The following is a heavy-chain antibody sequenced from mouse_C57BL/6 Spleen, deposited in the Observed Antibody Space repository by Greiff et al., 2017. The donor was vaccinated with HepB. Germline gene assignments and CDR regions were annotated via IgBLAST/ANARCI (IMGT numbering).Heavy chain of an antibody. CDR3: VRHYYGSGYFDY. J-gene: IGHJ2*01. D-gene: IGHD1-2*01. CDR1: GYTFTSYW. Sequence: QVQLQQPGAELVRPGSSVKLSCKASGYTFTSYWMDWVKQRPGQGLEWIGNIYTSDSDTHYNQTFKDKATLTVDKSSSTAYMQLSSLTSEDSAVYYPVRHYYGSGYFDYWGQGTTLTVSS. V-gene: IGHV1-61*01. CDR2: IYTSDSDT.